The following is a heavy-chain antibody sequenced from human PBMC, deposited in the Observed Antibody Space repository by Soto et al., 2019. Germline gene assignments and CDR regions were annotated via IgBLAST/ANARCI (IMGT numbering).Heavy chain of an antibody. CDR3: TTLSYLYYDGMDV. Sequence: PGGSLRLSCEASGFTFSKAWMNWVRQGPGKGLEWLGRIKSKVDGGTADYVAATKGRFSISRDDLKNMLYLQMNSLKPDDTAVYYCTTLSYLYYDGMDVWGQGTTVTVSS. CDR1: GFTFSKAW. CDR2: IKSKVDGGTA. V-gene: IGHV3-15*01. J-gene: IGHJ6*02. D-gene: IGHD2-2*01.